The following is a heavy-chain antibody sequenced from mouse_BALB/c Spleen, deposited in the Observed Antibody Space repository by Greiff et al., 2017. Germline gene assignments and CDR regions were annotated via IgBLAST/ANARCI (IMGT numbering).Heavy chain of an antibody. Sequence: EVLGVESGGGLVQPGGSRKLSCAASGFTFSSFGMHWVRQAPEKGLEWVAYISSGSSTIYYADTVTGRFTISRDNPKNTLFLPMTSLRSEDTAMYYCARSMITTRYAMDYWGQGTSVTVSS. J-gene: IGHJ4*01. CDR1: GFTFSSFG. D-gene: IGHD2-4*01. CDR3: ARSMITTRYAMDY. CDR2: ISSGSSTI. V-gene: IGHV5-17*02.